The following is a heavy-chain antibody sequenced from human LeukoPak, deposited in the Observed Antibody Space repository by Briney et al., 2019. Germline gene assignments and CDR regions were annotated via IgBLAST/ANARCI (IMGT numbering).Heavy chain of an antibody. D-gene: IGHD3-22*01. CDR3: ARANRYYYDSSGPNFDY. CDR1: GYTLTELS. J-gene: IGHJ4*02. CDR2: FDPEDGET. Sequence: ASVKVSCKVSGYTLTELSMHWVRQAPGKGLEWMGGFDPEDGETIYAQKFQGRVTMTTDTSTSTAYMELRSLRSDDTAVYYCARANRYYYDSSGPNFDYWGQGTLVTVSS. V-gene: IGHV1-24*01.